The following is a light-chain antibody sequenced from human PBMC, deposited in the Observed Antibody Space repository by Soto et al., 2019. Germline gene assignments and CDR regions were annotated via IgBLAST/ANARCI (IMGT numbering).Light chain of an antibody. J-gene: IGKJ1*01. CDR1: QSISSW. CDR2: DAS. V-gene: IGKV1-5*01. CDR3: QQYNSYPWT. Sequence: DIQMTQSPSTLSASVGDRVTITCRASQSISSWLAWYQQKPGKAPKLLIYDASSLESGVPSRFSGSGSGTEFTLTISSLQPDVFATYYCQQYNSYPWTLGQGTKVEIK.